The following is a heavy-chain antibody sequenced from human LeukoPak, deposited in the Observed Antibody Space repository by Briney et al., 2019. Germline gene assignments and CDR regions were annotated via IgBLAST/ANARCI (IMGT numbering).Heavy chain of an antibody. CDR1: GYTFTSYG. CDR2: ISAYNGNT. J-gene: IGHJ4*02. D-gene: IGHD3-3*01. V-gene: IGHV1-18*01. CDR3: ARADRDFWSRFNDY. Sequence: ASVTVSCKASGYTFTSYGISWVRQAPGQRLEWMGWISAYNGNTKYAQKLQGRVTMTTDTSTSIAYMELRSLTSDDTAVFYCARADRDFWSRFNDYWGQGTLVIVSS.